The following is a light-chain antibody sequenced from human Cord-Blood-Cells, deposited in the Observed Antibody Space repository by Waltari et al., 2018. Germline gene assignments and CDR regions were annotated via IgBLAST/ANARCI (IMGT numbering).Light chain of an antibody. CDR3: QQYGSSPPVFT. Sequence: EIVLTQSPGTLSLSPGERATLPSRASQSVSSSYLAWYQQKPGHAPRRLIYGASSRATGNAERCSGSGSGTDFTLTISRLGDEDVAVYYCQQYGSSPPVFTFGPGTKVDSK. CDR2: GAS. CDR1: QSVSSSY. V-gene: IGKV3-20*01. J-gene: IGKJ3*01.